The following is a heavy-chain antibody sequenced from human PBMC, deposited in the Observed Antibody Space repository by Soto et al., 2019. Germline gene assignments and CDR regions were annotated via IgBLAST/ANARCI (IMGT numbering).Heavy chain of an antibody. CDR1: GGSISSGGYS. Sequence: PSETLSLTCAVSGGSISSGGYSWSWIRQPPGKGLEWIGYIYHSGSTYYNPSLKSQVTISVDRSKNQFSLKLSSVTAADTAVYYWARVGTGPSWFAPWGQRTLVTVYS. V-gene: IGHV4-30-2*01. CDR2: IYHSGST. D-gene: IGHD1-7*01. J-gene: IGHJ5*02. CDR3: ARVGTGPSWFAP.